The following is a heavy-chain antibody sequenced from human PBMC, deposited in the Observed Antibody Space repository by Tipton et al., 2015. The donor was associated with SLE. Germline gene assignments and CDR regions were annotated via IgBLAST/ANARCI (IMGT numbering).Heavy chain of an antibody. D-gene: IGHD2-8*01. CDR1: GYTFTSYY. CDR3: AREILNGGAFDI. Sequence: QSGAEVKKPGASVKVSCKASGYTFTSYYMHWVRQAPGQGLEWMGIINPSGGSTSYAQKFQGRVTMTTDTSTSTAYMELRSLRSDDTAVYYCAREILNGGAFDIWGQGTMVTVSS. V-gene: IGHV1-46*01. J-gene: IGHJ3*02. CDR2: INPSGGST.